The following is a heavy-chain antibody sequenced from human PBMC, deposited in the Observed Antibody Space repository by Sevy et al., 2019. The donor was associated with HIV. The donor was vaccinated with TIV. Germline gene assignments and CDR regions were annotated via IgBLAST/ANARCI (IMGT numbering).Heavy chain of an antibody. CDR2: IYYSGST. CDR1: GGSVSSGSYY. J-gene: IGHJ6*02. CDR3: ATSYYDFWSGYSDYYYYGMDV. Sequence: SETLSLTCTVSGGSVSSGSYYWSWIRQPPGKGLEWIGYIYYSGSTNYNPSPTSRVTLSVDTSKNQFSLKLSSVTAADTAVYYCATSYYDFWSGYSDYYYYGMDVWGQGTTVTVSS. D-gene: IGHD3-3*01. V-gene: IGHV4-61*01.